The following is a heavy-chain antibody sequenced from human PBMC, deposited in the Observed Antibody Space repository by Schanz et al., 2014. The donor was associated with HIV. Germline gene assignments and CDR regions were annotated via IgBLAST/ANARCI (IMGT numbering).Heavy chain of an antibody. D-gene: IGHD1-20*01. CDR2: IYNSGGA. J-gene: IGHJ6*02. Sequence: EVQLVESGGGLIHPGGSLRLSCAISGFSVSDYYMNWVRQAPGKGLEWVSLIYNSGGAYYADSVKGRFTISRDVSTNTLYLQMRNLRAEDTAVYYCARGEAITYYYHYYGMDVWGQGTTVTVSS. V-gene: IGHV3-53*01. CDR1: GFSVSDYY. CDR3: ARGEAITYYYHYYGMDV.